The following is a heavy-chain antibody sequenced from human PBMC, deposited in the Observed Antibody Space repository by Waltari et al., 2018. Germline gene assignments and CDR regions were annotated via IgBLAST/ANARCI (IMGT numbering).Heavy chain of an antibody. V-gene: IGHV3-72*01. J-gene: IGHJ4*02. Sequence: EVQLVESGGGLVQPGGSLSLSCVISGFTFSAHYMYWVRQTPGMGLEWVGRSTNKATSYTTIYAASVKGRFSVSRDDSKNSLYLQMDSLKTEDTAVYYCVRGKKGFDYWGQGALVIVSS. CDR2: STNKATSYTT. CDR1: GFTFSAHY. CDR3: VRGKKGFDY.